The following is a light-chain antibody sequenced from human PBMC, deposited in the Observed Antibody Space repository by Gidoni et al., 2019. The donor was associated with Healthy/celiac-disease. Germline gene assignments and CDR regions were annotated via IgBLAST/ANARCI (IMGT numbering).Light chain of an antibody. CDR1: SSNIGAGYD. Sequence: QSVLTQPPSVSGAPGQRVTIACTGSSSNIGAGYDVHWYQQLPGTAPKLLIYCNSNRPSGVPDRFSGAKSGTSASLASTGLQAEDEADYYCQSYDSSLSGYVFGTGTNVTVL. CDR3: QSYDSSLSGYV. J-gene: IGLJ1*01. V-gene: IGLV1-40*01. CDR2: CNS.